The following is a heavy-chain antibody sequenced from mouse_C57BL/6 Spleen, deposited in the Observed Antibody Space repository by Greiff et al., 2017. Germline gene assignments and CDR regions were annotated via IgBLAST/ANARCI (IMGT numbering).Heavy chain of an antibody. V-gene: IGHV5-4*01. D-gene: IGHD1-1*01. CDR1: GFAFSSYA. CDR3: ARETTVIGRYFDV. J-gene: IGHJ1*03. Sequence: EVKLEESGGGLVKPGGSLKLSCAASGFAFSSYAMSWVRQTPEKRLEWVATISDGGSYTYYPDNVKGRFTISRDNAKNNLYLQMSHLKSEDTAMYYCARETTVIGRYFDVWGTGTTVTVSS. CDR2: ISDGGSYT.